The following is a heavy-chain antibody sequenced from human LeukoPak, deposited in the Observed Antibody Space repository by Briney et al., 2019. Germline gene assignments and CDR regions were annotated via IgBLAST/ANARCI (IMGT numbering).Heavy chain of an antibody. J-gene: IGHJ3*02. CDR3: ARALGVYSSGWYPYDAFDI. V-gene: IGHV1-8*01. Sequence: ASVKLSCKASGYTFTSYDINWVRQATGQGLEWMGWMNPNSGNTGYAQKFQGRVTITRNTSISTAYMGLSSLRSEDTAVYYCARALGVYSSGWYPYDAFDIWGQGTMVTVSS. CDR1: GYTFTSYD. D-gene: IGHD6-19*01. CDR2: MNPNSGNT.